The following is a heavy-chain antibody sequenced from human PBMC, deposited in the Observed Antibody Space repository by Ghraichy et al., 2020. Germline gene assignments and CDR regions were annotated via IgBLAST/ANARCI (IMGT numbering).Heavy chain of an antibody. D-gene: IGHD3-3*02. V-gene: IGHV3-30*02. J-gene: IGHJ4*02. CDR2: ITYDGSNK. Sequence: GGSLRLSCAASGFTFSSYGMHWVRPATGKGLEWVSFITYDGSNKYYADSVKSRFTISRDNSTNTLYLKMNSLRAEDTAVYYCAKGGHFWSGYPDYCGQGTLFTVSS. CDR1: GFTFSSYG. CDR3: AKGGHFWSGYPDY.